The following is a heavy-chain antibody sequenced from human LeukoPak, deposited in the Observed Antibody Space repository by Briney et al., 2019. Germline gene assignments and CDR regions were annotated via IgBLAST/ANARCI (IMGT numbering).Heavy chain of an antibody. V-gene: IGHV3-7*03. J-gene: IGHJ6*02. CDR2: INHNGNVN. CDR1: GFTFSSYW. D-gene: IGHD3-16*01. CDR3: ARGGGLDV. Sequence: GGSLRLSCPASGFTFSSYWMNWAPQAPGKGLEWVASINHNGNVNYYVDSVKGRFTISRDNAKNSLYLQMSNLRAEDTAVYFCARGGGLDVWGQGATVTVSS.